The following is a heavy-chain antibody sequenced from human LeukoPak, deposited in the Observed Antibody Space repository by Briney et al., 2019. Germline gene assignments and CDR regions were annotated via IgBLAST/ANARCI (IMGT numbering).Heavy chain of an antibody. CDR3: AKDAGFGAVAYYFDY. CDR1: GFTFDDYA. D-gene: IGHD3-10*01. Sequence: QTGGSLRLSCAASGFTFDDYAMHWVRQAPGKGLDWVSGISWNSGSIGYADSVKGRFTISRDNAKNSLYLQMNSLRAEDMALYYCAKDAGFGAVAYYFDYWGQGTLVTVSS. V-gene: IGHV3-9*03. J-gene: IGHJ4*02. CDR2: ISWNSGSI.